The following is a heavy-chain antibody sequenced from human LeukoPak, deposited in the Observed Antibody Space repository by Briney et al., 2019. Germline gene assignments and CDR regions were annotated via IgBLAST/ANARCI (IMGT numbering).Heavy chain of an antibody. CDR3: ARSSPFGVVTGYFDY. V-gene: IGHV1-69*05. J-gene: IGHJ4*02. CDR2: IIPIFGTA. D-gene: IGHD3-3*01. CDR1: GGTFSSYD. Sequence: SVKVSCKASGGTFSSYDISWVRQAPGQGLEWMGRIIPIFGTANYAQKFQGRVTITTDESTSTAYIELSSLRSEDTAVYYCARSSPFGVVTGYFDYWGQGTLVTVSS.